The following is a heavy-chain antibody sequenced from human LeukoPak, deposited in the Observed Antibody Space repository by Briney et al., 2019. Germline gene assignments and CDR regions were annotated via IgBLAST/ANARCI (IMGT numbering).Heavy chain of an antibody. J-gene: IGHJ3*02. CDR2: ISGSGGST. CDR1: GFTFSSYS. D-gene: IGHD4-17*01. CDR3: ARDPNGDYIGTFDM. Sequence: GGSLRLSCAASGFTFSSYSMNWVRQAPGKGLEWVSSISGSGGSTQYADSVQGRFAISRDNSKNTLYLQMNSLRVDDTAMYFCARDPNGDYIGTFDMRGRGTMVSVSS. V-gene: IGHV3-23*01.